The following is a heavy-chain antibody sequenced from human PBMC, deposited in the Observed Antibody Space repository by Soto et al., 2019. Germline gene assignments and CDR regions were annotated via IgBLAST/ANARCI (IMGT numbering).Heavy chain of an antibody. J-gene: IGHJ3*02. V-gene: IGHV1-18*01. CDR2: ISAYNGNT. CDR3: ARGPTVFTTEDAFDI. CDR1: GYTFTSYG. D-gene: IGHD4-17*01. Sequence: QVQLVQSGAEVKKPGASVKVSCKASGYTFTSYGISWVRQAPGQGLEWMGWISAYNGNTNSAQKLQSRGTMTTDTSTSTAYMELRILRSDDTDVYYCARGPTVFTTEDAFDIWGQRTMVTVSS.